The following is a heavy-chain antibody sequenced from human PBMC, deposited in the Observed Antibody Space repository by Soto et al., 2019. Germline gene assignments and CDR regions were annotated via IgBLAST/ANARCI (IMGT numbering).Heavy chain of an antibody. V-gene: IGHV1-69*13. CDR3: ARTSGYYLYDY. J-gene: IGHJ4*02. CDR1: GYTFSSYS. D-gene: IGHD3-22*01. CDR2: IIPIFGTA. Sequence: SLKVSCKASGYTFSSYSISWVRQAPGQGLEWMGGIIPIFGTANYAQKFQGRVTITADESTSTAYMELSSLRSEDTAVYYCARTSGYYLYDYWGQGTLVTVSS.